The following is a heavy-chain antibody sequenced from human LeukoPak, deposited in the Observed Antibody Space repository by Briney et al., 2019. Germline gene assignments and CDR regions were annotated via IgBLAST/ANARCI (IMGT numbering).Heavy chain of an antibody. CDR3: ARDRQGYYFDY. CDR2: IWYDGSNK. J-gene: IGHJ4*02. V-gene: IGHV3-33*01. Sequence: PGRSLRLSCAASGFTFSSCGMHWVRQAPGEGLEWVAVIWYDGSNKYYADSVKGRFTISRDNSKNTLYLQMNSLRAEDTAVYYCARDRQGYYFDYWGQGTLVTVSS. CDR1: GFTFSSCG.